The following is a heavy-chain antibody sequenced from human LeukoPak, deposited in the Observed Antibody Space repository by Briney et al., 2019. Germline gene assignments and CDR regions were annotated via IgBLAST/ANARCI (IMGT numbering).Heavy chain of an antibody. CDR3: ASDQSGSYDY. CDR2: ISGSSDYI. D-gene: IGHD1-26*01. CDR1: GVTFSSYI. J-gene: IGHJ4*02. Sequence: GGSLRLSCAVSGVTFSSYIMNWVRQAPGKGLEWVSSISGSSDYIYYADSLKGRFTISRDNAKNALYLQMNSLRAEDTAMYYCASDQSGSYDYWGQGTLVTVSS. V-gene: IGHV3-21*01.